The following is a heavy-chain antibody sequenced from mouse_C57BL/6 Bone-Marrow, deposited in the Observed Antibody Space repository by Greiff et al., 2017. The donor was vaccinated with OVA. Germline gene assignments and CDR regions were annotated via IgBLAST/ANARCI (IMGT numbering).Heavy chain of an antibody. J-gene: IGHJ1*03. V-gene: IGHV1-62-2*01. CDR1: GYTFTEYT. Sequence: QVHVKQSGAELVKPGASVKLSCKASGYTFTEYTIHWVKQRSGQGLEWIGWFYPGSGSIKYNEKFKDKATLTADKSSSTVYMELSRLTSEDSAVYFCARHEVYYYGSSWYFDVWGTGTTVTVSS. CDR2: FYPGSGSI. CDR3: ARHEVYYYGSSWYFDV. D-gene: IGHD1-1*01.